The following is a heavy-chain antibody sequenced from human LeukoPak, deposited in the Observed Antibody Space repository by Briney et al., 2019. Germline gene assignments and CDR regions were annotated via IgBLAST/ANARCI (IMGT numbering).Heavy chain of an antibody. J-gene: IGHJ4*02. CDR1: GFALSNYW. Sequence: GGSLRLSCAASGFALSNYWMSWVRQAPGKGLEWVANIKEDVSEKYYVDSVKGRFTISRDNAKNSLYLQMNSLRVEDTAVYYCARSPSYYDFWSGSPFGYWGQGTLVTVSS. D-gene: IGHD3-3*01. CDR2: IKEDVSEK. V-gene: IGHV3-7*01. CDR3: ARSPSYYDFWSGSPFGY.